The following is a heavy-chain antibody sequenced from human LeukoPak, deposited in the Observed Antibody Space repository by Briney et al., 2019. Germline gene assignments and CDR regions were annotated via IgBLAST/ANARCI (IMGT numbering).Heavy chain of an antibody. J-gene: IGHJ6*04. CDR1: GGSISSYY. CDR2: INHSGST. CDR3: ARRPTYYYGSGSYTHLDV. V-gene: IGHV4-34*01. Sequence: PSETLSLTCTVSGGSISSYYWSWIRQPPGKGLEWIGEINHSGSTNYNPSLKSRVTISVDTSKNQFSLKLSSVTAADTAVYYCARRPTYYYGSGSYTHLDVWGKGTTVTISS. D-gene: IGHD3-10*01.